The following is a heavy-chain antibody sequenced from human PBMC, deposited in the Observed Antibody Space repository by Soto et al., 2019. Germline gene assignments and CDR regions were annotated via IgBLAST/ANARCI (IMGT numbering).Heavy chain of an antibody. V-gene: IGHV3-74*01. CDR3: ASVPRGTYCTDY. CDR2: INMDGSST. D-gene: IGHD2-15*01. Sequence: PGGSLRLSCAASGFTFSNDWMHWVRQAAGKGLVWVSRINMDGSSTNYADSVKGRFTISRDNAKNTVYLQMNSLRAEDTAVYYCASVPRGTYCTDYWGQGALVTVSS. J-gene: IGHJ4*02. CDR1: GFTFSNDW.